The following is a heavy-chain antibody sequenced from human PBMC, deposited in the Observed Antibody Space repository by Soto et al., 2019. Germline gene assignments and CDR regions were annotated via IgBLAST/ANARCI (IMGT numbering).Heavy chain of an antibody. CDR1: GYTFTSYG. D-gene: IGHD3-9*01. CDR3: ARDQTYYDILTGYYLPQFDY. J-gene: IGHJ4*02. CDR2: ISAYNGNT. Sequence: ASVKVSCKASGYTFTSYGISWVRQAPGQGLEWMGWISAYNGNTNYAQKLQGRVTMTTDTSTSTAYMELRSLRSDDTAVYYCARDQTYYDILTGYYLPQFDYWGQGTLVTVSS. V-gene: IGHV1-18*01.